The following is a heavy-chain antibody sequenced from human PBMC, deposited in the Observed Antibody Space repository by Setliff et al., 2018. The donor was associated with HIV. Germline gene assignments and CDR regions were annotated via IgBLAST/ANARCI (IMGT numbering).Heavy chain of an antibody. Sequence: GGSLRLSCAASGFTFSTYGMSWVRQTPGKGLEWVSGITASGPNTYYTDSVKGRFTISRDNSKNTLYLQINSLGDEDTAVYYCARTYYYDASGKSCYLMNWGQGTLVTVSS. J-gene: IGHJ4*02. CDR1: GFTFSTYG. V-gene: IGHV3-23*01. CDR2: ITASGPNT. D-gene: IGHD3-22*01. CDR3: ARTYYYDASGKSCYLMN.